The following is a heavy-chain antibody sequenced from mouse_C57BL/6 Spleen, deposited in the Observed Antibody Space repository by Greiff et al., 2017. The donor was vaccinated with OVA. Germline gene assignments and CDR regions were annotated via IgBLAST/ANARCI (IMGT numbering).Heavy chain of an antibody. CDR3: VRQGGYGTYYYAMDY. V-gene: IGHV10-1*01. CDR2: IRSKSNNYAT. D-gene: IGHD1-1*01. CDR1: GFSFNTYA. J-gene: IGHJ4*01. Sequence: DVKLVESGGGLVQPKGSLKLSCAASGFSFNTYAMNWVRQAPGKGLEWVARIRSKSNNYATYYADSVKDRFTISRDDSESMLYLQMNNLKTEDTAMYYCVRQGGYGTYYYAMDYWGQGTSVTVSS.